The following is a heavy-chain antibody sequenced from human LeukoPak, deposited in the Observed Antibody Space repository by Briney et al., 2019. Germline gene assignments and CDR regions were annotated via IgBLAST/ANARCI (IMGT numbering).Heavy chain of an antibody. V-gene: IGHV4-4*07. J-gene: IGHJ4*02. CDR1: GGSISSYY. CDR3: ARGDYDFWSGYFDY. CDR2: IYTSGST. Sequence: PSETLSVTCTVSGGSISSYYWSWIRQPAGKGLEWIGRIYTSGSTNYNPSLKSRVTMSVDTSKNQFSLKLSSVTAADTAVYYCARGDYDFWSGYFDYWGQGTLVTVSS. D-gene: IGHD3-3*01.